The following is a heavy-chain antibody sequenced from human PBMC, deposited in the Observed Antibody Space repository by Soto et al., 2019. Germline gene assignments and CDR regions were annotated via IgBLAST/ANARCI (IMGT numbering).Heavy chain of an antibody. CDR1: GDSISSSSYY. J-gene: IGHJ4*02. D-gene: IGHD3-3*01. Sequence: QLQLQESGPGLVKPSETLSLTCTVSGDSISSSSYYWGWIRQPPGKGLEWIGSIYYSGSTYYNPSRKSRVTISVDTSKNQFSLKLSSVTAADTAVYYCARLYYDFWSGYYPTDDYWGQGTLVTVSS. V-gene: IGHV4-39*01. CDR2: IYYSGST. CDR3: ARLYYDFWSGYYPTDDY.